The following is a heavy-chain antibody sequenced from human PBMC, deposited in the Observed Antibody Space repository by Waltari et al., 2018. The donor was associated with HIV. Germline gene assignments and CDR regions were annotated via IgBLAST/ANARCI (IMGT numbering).Heavy chain of an antibody. CDR2: ISYDGSNK. CDR3: AKDYFVVVTAAGPFDP. CDR1: GFSFSSYG. V-gene: IGHV3-30*18. D-gene: IGHD2-21*02. J-gene: IGHJ5*02. Sequence: QVKLVESGGGVVQPGRSLRLSCAASGFSFSSYGMHWVRQAPGKWLEGVSVISYDGSNKYYADSVKGRFTISRDNSKNTLYLQMNSLRAEDTAVYYCAKDYFVVVTAAGPFDPWGQGTLVTVSS.